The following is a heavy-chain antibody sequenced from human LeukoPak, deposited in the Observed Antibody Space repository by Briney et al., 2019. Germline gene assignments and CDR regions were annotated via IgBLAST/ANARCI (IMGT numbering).Heavy chain of an antibody. CDR3: ARSDYGGNPVDY. CDR2: INPNSGGT. V-gene: IGHV1-2*02. Sequence: GASVKVSCKASGYTFAAYYMHWVRQAPGQGLEWMGWINPNSGGTNYAQQFQGRVTMTRDTSISIAYMELSSLRSDDTAVYYCARSDYGGNPVDYWGQGTLVTVSS. J-gene: IGHJ4*02. CDR1: GYTFAAYY. D-gene: IGHD4-23*01.